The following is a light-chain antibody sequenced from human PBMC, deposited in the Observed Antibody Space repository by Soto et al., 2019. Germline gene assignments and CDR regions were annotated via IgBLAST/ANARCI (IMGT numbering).Light chain of an antibody. CDR1: SSDVGSYNL. CDR3: CSYAGAYTWV. V-gene: IGLV2-23*01. CDR2: EGS. J-gene: IGLJ3*02. Sequence: QSALTQPASVSGSPGQAITISCTGTSSDVGSYNLVSWYQQHPGKAPKLIIYEGSKRPAGISNRFSGSKSGNTASLTISGLQAEDDADYFSCSYAGAYTWVFGGGTQLTVL.